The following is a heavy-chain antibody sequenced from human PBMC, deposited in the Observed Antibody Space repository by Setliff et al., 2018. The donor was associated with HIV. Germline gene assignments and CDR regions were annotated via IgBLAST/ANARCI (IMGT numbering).Heavy chain of an antibody. CDR2: ISPNNGAT. J-gene: IGHJ4*02. CDR3: ARQLYNSLDF. CDR1: EYTFTDYF. D-gene: IGHD1-1*01. V-gene: IGHV1-2*02. Sequence: ASVKVSCKASEYTFTDYFIHWVRQAPGQGLEWMGWISPNNGATKISQKFRGRVIMTRDTSINTAYMELGGLHPDDTAVYYCARQLYNSLDFWGQGALVTVSS.